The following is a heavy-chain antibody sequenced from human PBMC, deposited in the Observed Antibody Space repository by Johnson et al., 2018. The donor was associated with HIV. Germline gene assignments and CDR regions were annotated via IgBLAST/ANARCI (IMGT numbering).Heavy chain of an antibody. V-gene: IGHV3-25*04. Sequence: QLVESGGGLVQSGGSLRLSCAASGFTFSRHAMNCVRLAPGNGLELVGQVNPDGGSTYLIDSVKDRFNISRDDSKNSLHLQMNSLKTEDTSVYYGAREERWLQFPAFDVWGQGTVVTVSS. CDR1: GFTFSRHA. CDR3: AREERWLQFPAFDV. J-gene: IGHJ3*01. D-gene: IGHD5-24*01. CDR2: VNPDGGST.